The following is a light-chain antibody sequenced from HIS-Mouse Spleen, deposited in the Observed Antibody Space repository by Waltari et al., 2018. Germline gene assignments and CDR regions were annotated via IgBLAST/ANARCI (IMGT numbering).Light chain of an antibody. CDR1: SRDVGGXXY. Sequence: QSALTQPASVSGSPGQSITIXCTGTSRDVGGXXYVSXYQQHPGKAPKLMIYEVSTRPSGVSNRFSGSXXGXTASLTISGLQAEDEADYYCSSYTSSSTLVFGGGTKLTVL. CDR2: EVS. J-gene: IGLJ3*02. V-gene: IGLV2-14*01. CDR3: SSYTSSSTLV.